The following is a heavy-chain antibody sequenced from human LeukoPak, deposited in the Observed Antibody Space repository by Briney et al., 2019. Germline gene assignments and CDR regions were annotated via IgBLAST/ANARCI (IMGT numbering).Heavy chain of an antibody. Sequence: KPSETLSLTCTVSGGSISSSSYYWGWIRQPPGQGLEWLGSIYYSGSTYYNPSLKSRVTISVDTSKNQFSLKLSSVTAADTAVYYCARQKVTAIGPLDYWGQGTLVTVSS. D-gene: IGHD2-21*02. CDR2: IYYSGST. CDR3: ARQKVTAIGPLDY. CDR1: GGSISSSSYY. V-gene: IGHV4-39*01. J-gene: IGHJ4*02.